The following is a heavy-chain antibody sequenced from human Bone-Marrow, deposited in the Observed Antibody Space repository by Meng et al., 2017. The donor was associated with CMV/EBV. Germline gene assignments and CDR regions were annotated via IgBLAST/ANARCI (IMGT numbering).Heavy chain of an antibody. CDR3: VRDMDASEGSAFDI. J-gene: IGHJ3*02. Sequence: ASVKVSCKASGYRLTAHYIHWVRKAPGQGLEWMGWIFPGSGATDYAQKFSDRVTMTRDMSISTFYMELSRLTSDDTAVYYCVRDMDASEGSAFDIWGQGNTVTV. V-gene: IGHV1-2*02. CDR1: GYRLTAHY. CDR2: IFPGSGAT. D-gene: IGHD2-2*03.